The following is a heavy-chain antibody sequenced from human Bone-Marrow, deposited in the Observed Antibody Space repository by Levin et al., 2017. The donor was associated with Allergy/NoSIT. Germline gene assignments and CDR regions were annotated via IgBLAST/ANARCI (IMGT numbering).Heavy chain of an antibody. Sequence: PGGSLRLSCAASGFTFNNAWMSWVRQAPGKGLEWVGRIKSEADGGTTEYAVPVKGRFTISRDDSRNTLYLQMNSLKTEDTAMYYCTSDGCSGGSCFSGHIWGQGTLVTVSS. CDR2: IKSEADGGTT. J-gene: IGHJ4*02. V-gene: IGHV3-15*01. CDR1: GFTFNNAW. CDR3: TSDGCSGGSCFSGHI. D-gene: IGHD2-15*01.